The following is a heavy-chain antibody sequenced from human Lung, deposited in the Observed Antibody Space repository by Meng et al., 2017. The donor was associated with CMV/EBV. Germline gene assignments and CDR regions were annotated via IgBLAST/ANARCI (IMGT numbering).Heavy chain of an antibody. V-gene: IGHV3-30*02. J-gene: IGHJ6*02. Sequence: GGSXRLXCAASGFTFSSYAMHRVRQAPGKGLEWVANIRFDGTNKYHADSVKGRFTISRDNSKNTLYLQMNSLRAEDTAVYYCAKRGDSSGTYAMDVWGQGTTVTVSS. CDR2: IRFDGTNK. CDR1: GFTFSSYA. D-gene: IGHD3-22*01. CDR3: AKRGDSSGTYAMDV.